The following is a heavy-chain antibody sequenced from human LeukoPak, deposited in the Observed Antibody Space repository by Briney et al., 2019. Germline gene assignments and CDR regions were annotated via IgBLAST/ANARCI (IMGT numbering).Heavy chain of an antibody. CDR3: ARDWFHAIDY. Sequence: GSRRLSCAASGFTFSSYSMNWVRQAPGKGLEWVSSISSSSSNIYYADSVKGRFTISRDNAKNSLYLQMNSLRAEDTAVYYCARDWFHAIDYWGQGTLVTVSS. D-gene: IGHD2/OR15-2a*01. CDR2: ISSSSSNI. CDR1: GFTFSSYS. V-gene: IGHV3-21*01. J-gene: IGHJ4*02.